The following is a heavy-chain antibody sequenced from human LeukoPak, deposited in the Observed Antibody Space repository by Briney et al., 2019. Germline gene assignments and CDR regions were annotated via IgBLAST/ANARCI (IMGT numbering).Heavy chain of an antibody. Sequence: GGSLRLSCAASGFTFSSYSMNWVRQAPGKGLEWVSSISSSSSYKYYADSVKGRFPISRDNANNSLYLQMNSLRAEDTAVYYCARDPGSSWYGVWFAPWGQETLVTVSS. V-gene: IGHV3-21*01. D-gene: IGHD6-13*01. J-gene: IGHJ5*02. CDR1: GFTFSSYS. CDR2: ISSSSSYK. CDR3: ARDPGSSWYGVWFAP.